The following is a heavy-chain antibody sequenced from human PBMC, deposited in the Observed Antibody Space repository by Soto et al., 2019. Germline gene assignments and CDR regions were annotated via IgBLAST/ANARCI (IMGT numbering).Heavy chain of an antibody. V-gene: IGHV3-23*01. CDR2: ISGSGGST. CDR3: AKDVSTEDIVVVIAATYEAFDI. CDR1: GFTFSSYA. D-gene: IGHD2-15*01. Sequence: EVQLLESGGGLVQPGGSLRLSCAASGFTFSSYAMSWVRQAPGKGLEWVSAISGSGGSTYYADSVKGRFTISRDNSKNTLYLQMNSLRAEDTAVYYCAKDVSTEDIVVVIAATYEAFDIWGQGTMVTVSS. J-gene: IGHJ3*02.